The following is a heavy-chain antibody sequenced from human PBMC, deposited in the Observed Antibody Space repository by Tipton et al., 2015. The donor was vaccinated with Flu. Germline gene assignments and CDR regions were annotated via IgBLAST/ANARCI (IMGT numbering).Heavy chain of an antibody. V-gene: IGHV4-38-2*02. CDR1: GFSISSGYY. CDR3: ARESDYVNS. Sequence: TLSLTCSVSGFSISSGYYWGWIRQPPGKGLEWIGKIYHGGTAYYNPSLKSRVIISVDTSNNQLSLTVNSVTAGDTAVYFCARESDYVNSWGQGTLVTVSA. D-gene: IGHD3-16*01. CDR2: IYHGGTA. J-gene: IGHJ5*02.